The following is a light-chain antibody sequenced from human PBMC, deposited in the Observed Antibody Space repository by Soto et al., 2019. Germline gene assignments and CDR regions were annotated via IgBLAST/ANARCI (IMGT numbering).Light chain of an antibody. V-gene: IGLV1-40*01. J-gene: IGLJ2*01. Sequence: QSVLTQPPSVSGDPGQRVTISCTGSSSNIGAGYDVHWYQQLPGTAPKLLIYGNSNRPSGVPDRFSGSKSGTSASLAITGLQAEDEAYYYCQSYDSSLSGPGRVFGGRTKLTVL. CDR2: GNS. CDR1: SSNIGAGYD. CDR3: QSYDSSLSGPGRV.